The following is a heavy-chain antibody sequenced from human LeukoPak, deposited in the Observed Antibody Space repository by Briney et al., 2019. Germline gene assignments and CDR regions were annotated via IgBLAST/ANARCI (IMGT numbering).Heavy chain of an antibody. J-gene: IGHJ6*02. CDR2: ISYDGSNK. CDR3: ARDIFYHQWLEPYYYYYGMDV. CDR1: GFTFSSYA. V-gene: IGHV3-30-3*01. Sequence: PGGSLRLSCAASGFTFSSYAMHWVRQAPGKGLEWVAVISYDGSNKYYADSAKGRFTISRDNSKNTLYLQMNSLRAEDTAVYYCARDIFYHQWLEPYYYYYGMDVWGQGTTVTVSS. D-gene: IGHD6-19*01.